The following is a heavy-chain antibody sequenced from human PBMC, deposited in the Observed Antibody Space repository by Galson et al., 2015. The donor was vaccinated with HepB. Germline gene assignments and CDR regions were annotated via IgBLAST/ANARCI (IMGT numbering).Heavy chain of an antibody. CDR1: GGSISSSSYY. CDR3: ARTKEDYGDYAYFDY. Sequence: SETLSLTCTVSGGSISSSSYYWGWIRQPPGKGLEWIGSIYYSGSTYYNPSLKGRVTISVDTSKNQFSLKLSSVTAADTAVYYCARTKEDYGDYAYFDYWGQGTLVTVSS. D-gene: IGHD4-17*01. V-gene: IGHV4-39*01. CDR2: IYYSGST. J-gene: IGHJ4*02.